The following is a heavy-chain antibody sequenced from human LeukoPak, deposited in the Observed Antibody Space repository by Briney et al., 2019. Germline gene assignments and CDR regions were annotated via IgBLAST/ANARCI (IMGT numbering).Heavy chain of an antibody. CDR1: GYTFTGYY. D-gene: IGHD3-9*01. Sequence: GASVKVSYKASGYTFTGYYMHWVRQAPGQGLEWMGWINPNSGGTNYAQKFQGRVTMTRDTSISTAYMELSRLRSDDTAVYYCARARGYFDWLPPFDYWGQGTLVTVSS. CDR2: INPNSGGT. CDR3: ARARGYFDWLPPFDY. J-gene: IGHJ4*02. V-gene: IGHV1-2*02.